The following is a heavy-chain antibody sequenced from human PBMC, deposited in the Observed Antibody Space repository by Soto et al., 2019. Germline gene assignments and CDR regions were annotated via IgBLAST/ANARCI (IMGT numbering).Heavy chain of an antibody. CDR3: TRANWYSEY. D-gene: IGHD7-27*01. J-gene: IGHJ4*02. V-gene: IGHV4-59*11. CDR2: IYYNGNT. Sequence: QVQLQESGPGLVKPSETLSLTCSVSGGYISNHYWRWIRQPPGKGLEWIGYIYYNGNTNYNPSLKCRVTMSVDTSRNQISLKLTTVTAADTAVYYCTRANWYSEYWGQGTLVTVSS. CDR1: GGYISNHY.